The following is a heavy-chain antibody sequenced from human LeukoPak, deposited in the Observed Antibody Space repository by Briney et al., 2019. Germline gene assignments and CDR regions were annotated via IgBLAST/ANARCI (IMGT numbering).Heavy chain of an antibody. V-gene: IGHV1-8*01. CDR3: ARGRLGSGYLAY. CDR2: MNPNSGNT. D-gene: IGHD3-22*01. CDR1: GYTFTSYD. Sequence: ASVKVSFKASGYTFTSYDINWVRQATGQGLEWMGWMNPNSGNTGYAQKFQGRVTMNRNTSISTAYMELSSLRSEDTAVYYCARGRLGSGYLAYWGQGTLVTVSS. J-gene: IGHJ4*02.